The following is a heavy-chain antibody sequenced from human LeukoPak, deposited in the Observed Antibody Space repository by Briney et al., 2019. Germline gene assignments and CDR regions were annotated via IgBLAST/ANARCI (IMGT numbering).Heavy chain of an antibody. V-gene: IGHV1-2*02. D-gene: IGHD4-23*01. CDR1: GYTFTDHY. J-gene: IGHJ4*02. CDR3: ASIGGTSLEY. Sequence: GASVTVSFKASGYTFTDHYMHWVRQAPGQGLEWVGWINPNSGGTNYAQKFQGRVTMTRDTSINTAYMEVSRLRSDDTAVYYCASIGGTSLEYWGQGTLVTVSS. CDR2: INPNSGGT.